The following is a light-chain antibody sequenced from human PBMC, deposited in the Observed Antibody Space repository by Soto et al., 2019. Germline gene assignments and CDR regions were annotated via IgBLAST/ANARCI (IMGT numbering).Light chain of an antibody. J-gene: IGKJ3*01. CDR2: GAS. Sequence: IVMTQSPATLSVSPGERATLSCRASQSVSSNLAWYQQKPGQAPRLLIYGASTRATGIPARFSGSGSGTEFNLTISSLQSEDFAVYYCQQYNTWPPKFTFGPGTKVDIK. CDR3: QQYNTWPPKFT. CDR1: QSVSSN. V-gene: IGKV3-15*01.